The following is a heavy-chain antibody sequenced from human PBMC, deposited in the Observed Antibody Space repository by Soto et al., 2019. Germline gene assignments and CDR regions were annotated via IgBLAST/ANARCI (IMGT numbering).Heavy chain of an antibody. J-gene: IGHJ4*02. D-gene: IGHD2-15*01. V-gene: IGHV3-73*01. CDR3: TRRVCSGGNCYSDFDF. CDR1: GFRFSGSD. CDR2: IKTKADSYAT. Sequence: GGSLRLSCAASGFRFSGSDMHWVRQASGEGLEWVGRIKTKADSYATALAASVKGRFSMSRDDSKNTAYLEMNSLKTEDTAVYYCTRRVCSGGNCYSDFDFWGQGALVTVSS.